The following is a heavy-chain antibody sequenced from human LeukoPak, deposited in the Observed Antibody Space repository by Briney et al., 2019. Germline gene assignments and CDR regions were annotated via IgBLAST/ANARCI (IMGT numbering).Heavy chain of an antibody. J-gene: IGHJ3*01. V-gene: IGHV3-13*01. CDR2: IGTGTDT. Sequence: GGSLRLSCAAPGFTFSNYDMHWVRQVTGKGLEWVSHIGTGTDTHYSDSVKGRFTISRENAQNSLYLQMNNLRAGDTAVYYCARDRRADYGRNDDAFDVWGQGTTVTVSS. CDR1: GFTFSNYD. D-gene: IGHD4-17*01. CDR3: ARDRRADYGRNDDAFDV.